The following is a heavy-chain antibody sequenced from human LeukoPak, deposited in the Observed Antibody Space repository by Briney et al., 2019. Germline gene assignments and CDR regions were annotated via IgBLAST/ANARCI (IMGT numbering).Heavy chain of an antibody. V-gene: IGHV3-64*01. D-gene: IGHD3-22*01. CDR2: ISSNGGST. Sequence: GGSLRLSCAASGFTFSSYAMHWVRQAPGKGLEYVSAISSNGGSTYYANSVKGRFTISRDNSKNTLYLQMGSLRAEDMAVYYCARVCDSSGYYSHFDYWGQGTLVTVSS. CDR3: ARVCDSSGYYSHFDY. CDR1: GFTFSSYA. J-gene: IGHJ4*02.